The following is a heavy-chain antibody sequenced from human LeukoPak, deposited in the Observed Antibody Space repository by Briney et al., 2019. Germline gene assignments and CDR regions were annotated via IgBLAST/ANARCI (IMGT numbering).Heavy chain of an antibody. Sequence: GGYLRFYCTASGFAFSTYDMNCVRPAPGNGLEWVSYISGGSTYIYYTDSVKGRFTIYGHNAKNSVNLQMESLRAEDKAVYYCARESGIMGGGYYYYYMDVWGIGTTVTVSS. CDR3: ARESGIMGGGYYYYYMDV. CDR2: ISGGSTYI. CDR1: GFAFSTYD. D-gene: IGHD1-26*01. V-gene: IGHV3-21*01. J-gene: IGHJ6*03.